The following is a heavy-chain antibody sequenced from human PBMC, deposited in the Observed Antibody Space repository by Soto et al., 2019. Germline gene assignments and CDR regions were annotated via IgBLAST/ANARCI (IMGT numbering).Heavy chain of an antibody. Sequence: GGSLRLSCAASGCTFSDHYMAWIRQAPGKGLEIVAYMSGSGSSEDYGDYVKTPFSSFRVTSKSLLFMQMFFLRAEDRGVYYCARALSSVSGGHLFYGMVVLGQGTAVTVSS. V-gene: IGHV3-11*01. CDR2: MSGSGSSE. J-gene: IGHJ6*02. D-gene: IGHD2-15*01. CDR1: GCTFSDHY. CDR3: ARALSSVSGGHLFYGMVV.